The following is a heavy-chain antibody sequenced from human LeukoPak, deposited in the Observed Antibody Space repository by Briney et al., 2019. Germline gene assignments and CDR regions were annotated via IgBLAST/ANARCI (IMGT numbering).Heavy chain of an antibody. V-gene: IGHV3-74*01. D-gene: IGHD3-22*01. CDR3: ASEYDSSGYYGGNPDY. J-gene: IGHJ4*02. CDR2: INSDGSST. CDR1: GFTFSSYW. Sequence: GGSLRLSCAASGFTFSSYWMHWVRQAPGKGLVWVSRINSDGSSTSYADSVKGRFTISRDNAKNTLYLQMNSQRAEDTAVYYCASEYDSSGYYGGNPDYWGQGTLVTVSS.